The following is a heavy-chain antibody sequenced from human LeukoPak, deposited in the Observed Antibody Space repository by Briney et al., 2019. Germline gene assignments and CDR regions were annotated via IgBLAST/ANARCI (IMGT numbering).Heavy chain of an antibody. CDR2: IKSRAEGEAT. CDR1: GFIFNTAW. J-gene: IGHJ4*02. V-gene: IGHV3-15*01. CDR3: TTDRTSDGLWY. Sequence: PGGSLRLSCAASGFIFNTAWMSWVRQAPGKGLEWVGRIKSRAEGEATDYAAPVKGRFSLSRDDSKNTLYLQMNSLKAEDTAVYYCTTDRTSDGLWYWGQGTLATVSS. D-gene: IGHD5-24*01.